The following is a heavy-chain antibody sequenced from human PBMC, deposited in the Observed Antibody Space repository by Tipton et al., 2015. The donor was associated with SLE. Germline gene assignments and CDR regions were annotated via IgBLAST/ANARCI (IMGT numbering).Heavy chain of an antibody. Sequence: TLSLTCTVSGGSISSGSYYWSWIRQPPGKGLEWIGYIYYSGSTNYNPSLKSRVTISVDTSKNQFSLKLSSVTAADTAVYYCARWAAAGTVDYWGQGTLVTVSS. CDR1: GGSISSGSYY. CDR2: IYYSGST. J-gene: IGHJ4*02. CDR3: ARWAAAGTVDY. D-gene: IGHD6-13*01. V-gene: IGHV4-61*01.